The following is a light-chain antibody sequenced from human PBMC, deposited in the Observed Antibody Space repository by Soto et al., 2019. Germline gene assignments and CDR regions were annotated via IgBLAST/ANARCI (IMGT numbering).Light chain of an antibody. V-gene: IGKV3-20*01. J-gene: IGKJ2*01. CDR3: QQYGGSPYT. Sequence: EIVLTQSPGTLSLSPGERATLSCRASQSVSSRYLARYQHKPGQAPRLLIYGASNRAPGIPDRFSGSGSGTAFTLTVSRLGPEDFAIYYCQQYGGSPYTFGQGTKLEIK. CDR1: QSVSSRY. CDR2: GAS.